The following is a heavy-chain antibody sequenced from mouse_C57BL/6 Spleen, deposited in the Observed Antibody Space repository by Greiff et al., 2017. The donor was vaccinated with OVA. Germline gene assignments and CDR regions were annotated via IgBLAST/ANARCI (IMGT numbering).Heavy chain of an antibody. CDR3: ASPYYYGSPAWFAY. J-gene: IGHJ3*01. Sequence: EVKVVESGGGLVKPGGSLKLSCAASGFTFSSYTMSWVRQTPEKRLEWVATLSGGGGNTYYPDSVKGRFTISRDNAKNTLYLQMSSLRSEDTALYYCASPYYYGSPAWFAYWGQGTLVTVSA. V-gene: IGHV5-9*01. CDR2: LSGGGGNT. D-gene: IGHD1-1*01. CDR1: GFTFSSYT.